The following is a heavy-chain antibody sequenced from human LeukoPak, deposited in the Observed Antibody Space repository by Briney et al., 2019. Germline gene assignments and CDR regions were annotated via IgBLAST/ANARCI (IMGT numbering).Heavy chain of an antibody. Sequence: QPGGSLRLSCAASGFTFDDYAMHWVRQAPGKGLEWVSGISWNSVSIGYADSVKGRFTISRDNAKNSLYVQMNSLRAEDTALYYCAKDRHAVAGFFDYWGQGILVTVSS. J-gene: IGHJ4*02. V-gene: IGHV3-9*01. CDR2: ISWNSVSI. CDR1: GFTFDDYA. D-gene: IGHD6-19*01. CDR3: AKDRHAVAGFFDY.